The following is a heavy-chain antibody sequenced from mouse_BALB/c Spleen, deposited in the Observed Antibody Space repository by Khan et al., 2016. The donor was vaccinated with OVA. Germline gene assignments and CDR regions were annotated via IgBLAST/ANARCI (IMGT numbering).Heavy chain of an antibody. CDR2: IWGDGST. CDR1: GFSLSGYG. V-gene: IGHV2-6-7*01. Sequence: VKLLESGPGLVAPSQSLSITCTVSGFSLSGYGVNWVRQPPGKGLEWLGMIWGDGSTDYNSALKSRLNLRKDNSKSQVFLKMNSLQTDDTASYYCARAYYGNYREAMDYWGQGTSGTVSS. J-gene: IGHJ4*01. D-gene: IGHD2-10*01. CDR3: ARAYYGNYREAMDY.